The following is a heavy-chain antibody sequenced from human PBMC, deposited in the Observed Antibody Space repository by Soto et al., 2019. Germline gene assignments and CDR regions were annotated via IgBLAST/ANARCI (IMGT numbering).Heavy chain of an antibody. CDR3: ARDPSEGRVGNWFES. CDR2: ISMTTSYV. D-gene: IGHD2-2*01. V-gene: IGHV3-21*01. J-gene: IGHJ5*01. Sequence: VSLRLSCAASGFTFSRYGMSWVRQAPGKGLEWVSSISMTTSYVYYADSVKGRFSISRDNAKKILYLEMYALRTEDTAVYYCARDPSEGRVGNWFESWGQGTLVTVSS. CDR1: GFTFSRYG.